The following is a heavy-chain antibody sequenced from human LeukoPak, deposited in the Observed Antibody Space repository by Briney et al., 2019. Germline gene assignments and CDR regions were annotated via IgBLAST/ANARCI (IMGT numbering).Heavy chain of an antibody. Sequence: GGSLRLSCAAAQSTFYSYWMHWVRLVPGKGLAWVSRVNSDGTSTTYADSVKGRFTVSRDNAQNTLYLQMDSLGVDDTAVYYCAGGGFSGFDHWGQGILVTVSS. V-gene: IGHV3-74*03. J-gene: IGHJ4*02. CDR1: QSTFYSYW. CDR2: VNSDGTST. D-gene: IGHD4-23*01. CDR3: AGGGFSGFDH.